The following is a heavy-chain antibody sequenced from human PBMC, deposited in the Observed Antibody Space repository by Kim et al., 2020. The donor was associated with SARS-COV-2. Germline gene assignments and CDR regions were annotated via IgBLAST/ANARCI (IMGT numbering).Heavy chain of an antibody. CDR1: GGSISSYY. Sequence: SETLSLTCTVSGGSISSYYWSWIRQPPGKGLEWIGYIYYSGSTNYNPSLKSRVTISVDTSKNQFSLKLSSVTAADTAVYYCARAADTAMVMRPWGQGTLVTVSS. J-gene: IGHJ5*02. D-gene: IGHD5-18*01. V-gene: IGHV4-59*13. CDR3: ARAADTAMVMRP. CDR2: IYYSGST.